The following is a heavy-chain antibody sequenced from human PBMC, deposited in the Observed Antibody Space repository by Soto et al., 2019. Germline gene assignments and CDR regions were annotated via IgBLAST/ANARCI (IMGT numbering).Heavy chain of an antibody. CDR2: ISNDGSNK. CDR1: GFTFSSYA. J-gene: IGHJ4*02. V-gene: IGHV3-30-3*01. Sequence: QVQLVESGGGVVQPGRSLRLSCAASGFTFSSYAMNWVRQAPGKGLEWVAVISNDGSNKYYADSVKGRFTISRDNSKNTLYLQMNSLRAEDTAVYYCARGPSRAGYIDYWGQGTLVTVSS. CDR3: ARGPSRAGYIDY. D-gene: IGHD6-6*01.